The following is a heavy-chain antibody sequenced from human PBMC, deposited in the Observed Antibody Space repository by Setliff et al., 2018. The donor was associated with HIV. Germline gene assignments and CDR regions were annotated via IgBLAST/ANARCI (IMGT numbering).Heavy chain of an antibody. V-gene: IGHV5-51*01. CDR2: IYPDESDS. CDR1: GYSFPTYW. J-gene: IGHJ6*03. Sequence: GESLKISCKGSGYSFPTYWIAWVRQMPGKGLEWMGVIYPDESDSRYSPSFRGQVTISADKSINTAYLQWSSLKASDTAMYYCARTLGKRPYYYYYMDVWGKGTTVTVSS. CDR3: ARTLGKRPYYYYYMDV.